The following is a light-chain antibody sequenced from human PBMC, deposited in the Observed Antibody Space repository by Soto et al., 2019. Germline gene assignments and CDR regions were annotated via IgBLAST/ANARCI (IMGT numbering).Light chain of an antibody. CDR3: QQFNTYPT. J-gene: IGKJ4*01. CDR1: QGISSA. V-gene: IGKV1-13*02. CDR2: PAS. Sequence: AIQLTQSPSSLSASVGDRVTITCRASQGISSALAWYQQKPGKAPKLLISPASSLESGVPSRFSGSGSGTDFTLTISSLQPEDFATYHCQQFNTYPTFGGGTKVDIK.